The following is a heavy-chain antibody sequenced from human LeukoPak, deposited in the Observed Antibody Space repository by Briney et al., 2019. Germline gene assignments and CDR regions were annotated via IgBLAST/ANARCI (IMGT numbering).Heavy chain of an antibody. J-gene: IGHJ5*02. D-gene: IGHD2-15*01. CDR1: GGSFSGYY. CDR3: AYASTCSGGSCYSHWFDP. Sequence: SETLSLTCAVYGGSFSGYYWNWIRQPPGKRLEWIGEINHSGSTNYNPSLKSRVTISVDTSKNQFSPKLSSVTAADTAVYYCAYASTCSGGSCYSHWFDPWGQGTLVTVSS. CDR2: INHSGST. V-gene: IGHV4-34*01.